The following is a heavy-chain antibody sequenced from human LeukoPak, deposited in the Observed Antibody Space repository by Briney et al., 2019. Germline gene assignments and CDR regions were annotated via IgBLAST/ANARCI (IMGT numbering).Heavy chain of an antibody. CDR3: ARTTEGGYTYDYFYYYYMDV. CDR1: GYSISSGYY. CDR2: IYYSGST. D-gene: IGHD5-18*01. J-gene: IGHJ6*03. Sequence: SGTLSLTCTVSGYSISSGYYWGWIRQPPGKGLEWIGYIYYSGSTNYNPSLKSRVTISVDLSKNQFSLKLSSVTTADTAVYYCARTTEGGYTYDYFYYYYMDVWGKGTTVTISS. V-gene: IGHV4-61*01.